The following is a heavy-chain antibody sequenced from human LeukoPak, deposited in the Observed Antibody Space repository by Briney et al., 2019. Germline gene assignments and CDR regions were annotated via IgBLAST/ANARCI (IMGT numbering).Heavy chain of an antibody. CDR3: ARQASDGYNPQWVDY. D-gene: IGHD5-24*01. CDR1: GYSFTSYW. V-gene: IGHV5-51*01. Sequence: GESLKISCKGSGYSFTSYWIGWVRQLPGKSLEWMGIIYPGDSDTRYSPSFQGQVTISADKSISTAYLQWSSLKASDTAMYYCARQASDGYNPQWVDYWGQGTLVTVSS. J-gene: IGHJ4*02. CDR2: IYPGDSDT.